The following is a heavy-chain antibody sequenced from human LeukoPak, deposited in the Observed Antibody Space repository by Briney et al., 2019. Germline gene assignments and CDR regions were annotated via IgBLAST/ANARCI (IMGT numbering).Heavy chain of an antibody. V-gene: IGHV4-34*01. CDR3: ARARGAIYCFDY. J-gene: IGHJ4*02. CDR1: GGSFSGYY. Sequence: SETLSLTCAVYGGSFSGYYWSWIRQPPGKGLEWIGEINHSGSTNYNPSLKSRVTVSVDTSKNQFSLKLSSVTAADTAVYYCARARGAIYCFDYWGQGTLVTVSS. D-gene: IGHD3-3*02. CDR2: INHSGST.